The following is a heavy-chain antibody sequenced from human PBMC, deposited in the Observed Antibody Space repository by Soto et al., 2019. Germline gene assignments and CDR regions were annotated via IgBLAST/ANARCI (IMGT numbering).Heavy chain of an antibody. J-gene: IGHJ6*02. V-gene: IGHV1-69*13. CDR1: GDMFDTYT. Sequence: GASVKVSCKASGDMFDTYTITSMRQAPGRGLEWVGGIIPRSAKSNYAQKFEGRVTITADESTSTAYMELSSLRSDDTAVYYCAREGLVLVPTTVNSDYYYYAMDGWGQGTTVTVS. D-gene: IGHD2-2*01. CDR2: IIPRSAKS. CDR3: AREGLVLVPTTVNSDYYYYAMDG.